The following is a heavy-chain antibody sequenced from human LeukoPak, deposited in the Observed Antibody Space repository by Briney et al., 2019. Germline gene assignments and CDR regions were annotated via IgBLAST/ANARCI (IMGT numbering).Heavy chain of an antibody. D-gene: IGHD5-18*01. V-gene: IGHV1-69*05. CDR1: GGTFSSHA. J-gene: IGHJ3*02. CDR3: ARASMVTSDAFDI. CDR2: IIPIFGTA. Sequence: ASVKVSCKASGGTFSSHAISWVRQAPGQGLEWMGGIIPIFGTANYAQKFQGRVTITTDESTSTAYMELSSLRSEDTAVYYCARASMVTSDAFDIWGQGTMVTVSS.